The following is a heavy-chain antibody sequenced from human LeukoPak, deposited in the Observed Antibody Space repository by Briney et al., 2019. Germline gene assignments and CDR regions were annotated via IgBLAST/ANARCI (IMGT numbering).Heavy chain of an antibody. CDR3: ASTNPRGYSSSWLRTKYTWFDP. CDR1: GYTFTGYY. J-gene: IGHJ5*02. CDR2: INPNSGGT. D-gene: IGHD6-13*01. V-gene: IGHV1-2*02. Sequence: ASVKVSCKASGYTFTGYYMHWVRQAPGQGLEWMGWINPNSGGTNYAQRFQGRVTMTRDTSISTAYMELSRLRSDDTAVYYCASTNPRGYSSSWLRTKYTWFDPWGQGTLVTVSS.